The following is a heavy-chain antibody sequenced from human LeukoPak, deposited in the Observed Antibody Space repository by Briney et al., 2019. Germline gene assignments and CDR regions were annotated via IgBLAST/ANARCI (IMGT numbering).Heavy chain of an antibody. J-gene: IGHJ4*02. CDR1: GGSVSSGSYY. CDR3: ARESGGANFDY. V-gene: IGHV4-61*01. Sequence: SETLSLTCTVSGGSVSSGSYYWSWIRQPPGKGLEWIGYIYYSGSTNYNPSLKSRVTISVDTSKNQFSLKLSSVTAADTAVNYCARESGGANFDYWGQGTLVTVSS. D-gene: IGHD3-16*01. CDR2: IYYSGST.